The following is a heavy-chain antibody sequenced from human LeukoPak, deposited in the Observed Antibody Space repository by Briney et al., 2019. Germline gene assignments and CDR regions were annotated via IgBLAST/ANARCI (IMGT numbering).Heavy chain of an antibody. Sequence: AAVKVSCKASGYTFTGYYMHWVCQAPGQGLERMGWINPNSGGTNTAQTVRGRVTMTRDTSISTAYMELSRLRADGTAVYYCPTLAARLNPSVRVWGKGTTVTVSS. CDR3: PTLAARLNPSVRV. CDR1: GYTFTGYY. D-gene: IGHD6-6*01. V-gene: IGHV1-2*02. J-gene: IGHJ6*04. CDR2: INPNSGGT.